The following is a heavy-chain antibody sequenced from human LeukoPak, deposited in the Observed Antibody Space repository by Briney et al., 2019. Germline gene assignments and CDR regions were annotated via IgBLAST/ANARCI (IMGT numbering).Heavy chain of an antibody. V-gene: IGHV1-46*01. CDR2: INPSGGST. J-gene: IGHJ4*02. Sequence: ASVKVSCKASGYTFTSYYMHWVRQAPGQGLEWMGIINPSGGSTSYAQKFQGRVTMTRDTSTSTVYMELSSLRSGDTAVYYCARGASSGYYYDYFDYWGQGTLVTVSS. CDR1: GYTFTSYY. CDR3: ARGASSGYYYDYFDY. D-gene: IGHD3-22*01.